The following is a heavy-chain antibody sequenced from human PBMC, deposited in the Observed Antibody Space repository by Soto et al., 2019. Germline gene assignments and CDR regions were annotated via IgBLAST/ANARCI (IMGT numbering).Heavy chain of an antibody. V-gene: IGHV3-15*07. CDR1: GFPFSNAW. CDR3: TTDIQGEALGYCTNGVCYTPRYYYYGMDV. Sequence: GGSLRLSCAASGFPFSNAWMNWVRPAPGKGLEWFGRIKSKTDGGTTDYAAPVKGRFTISRDDSKNTLYLQMNSLKTEDTAVYYCTTDIQGEALGYCTNGVCYTPRYYYYGMDVWGQGTTVTVSS. CDR2: IKSKTDGGTT. D-gene: IGHD2-8*01. J-gene: IGHJ6*02.